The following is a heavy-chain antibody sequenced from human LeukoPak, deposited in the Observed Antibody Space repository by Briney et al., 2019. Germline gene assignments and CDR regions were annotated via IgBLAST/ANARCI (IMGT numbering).Heavy chain of an antibody. CDR1: GASIGSGDYY. J-gene: IGHJ4*02. CDR3: VREILYCSGGSCYRGPFDN. V-gene: IGHV4-30-4*01. Sequence: PSETLSLTCTVSGASIGSGDYYWNWIRQPPGKGLEWIGYIFHRGGTSYNPSLKSRILFSVDTSQNQFSLKLNSVTAADTAVYYCVREILYCSGGSCYRGPFDNWGQGTLVTVSA. CDR2: IFHRGGT. D-gene: IGHD2-15*01.